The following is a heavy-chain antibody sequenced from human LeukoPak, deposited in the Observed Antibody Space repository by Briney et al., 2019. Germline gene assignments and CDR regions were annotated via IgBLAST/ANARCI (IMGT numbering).Heavy chain of an antibody. J-gene: IGHJ4*02. D-gene: IGHD3-22*01. CDR3: ARDHYYDSSGYYLYY. CDR2: IYYSGTT. CDR1: GGSISSNSYY. V-gene: IGHV4-31*03. Sequence: TSETLSLTCTVSGGSISSNSYYCSWVRHHPAKGLEWIGSIYYSGTTYYNPSLKSRLTISLDTSKNQFSLKLSSVTAADTAVYYCARDHYYDSSGYYLYYWGQGTLVTVSS.